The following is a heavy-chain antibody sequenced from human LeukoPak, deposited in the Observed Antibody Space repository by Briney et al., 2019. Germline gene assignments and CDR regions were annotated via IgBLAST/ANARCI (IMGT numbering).Heavy chain of an antibody. CDR2: ISGSGGST. J-gene: IGHJ4*02. CDR1: GFIFSSYA. CDR3: ARHRYGDVYHFDL. D-gene: IGHD3-16*01. V-gene: IGHV3-23*01. Sequence: PGGSLRLSCAASGFIFSSYAMSWVRQAPGKGLEWVSTISGSGGSTYYADSVKGRFTISRDNSKNTVYLQMNSLRAEDTAVYYCARHRYGDVYHFDLWGPGTLVIVSS.